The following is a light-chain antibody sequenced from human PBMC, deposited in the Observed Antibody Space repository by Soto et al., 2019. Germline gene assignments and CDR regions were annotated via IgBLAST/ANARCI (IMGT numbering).Light chain of an antibody. V-gene: IGKV3-11*01. CDR2: DAS. CDR1: QSVSSY. CDR3: QQRSNWPRT. Sequence: EIVLTQSPATLSLSPGERATLSCRASQSVSSYLAWYQQKPGQAPRLLIYDASNRATGIPARFSGSGSGTDFTLTISSLEPEDFAFYYCQQRSNWPRTFGQGTNVYIK. J-gene: IGKJ1*01.